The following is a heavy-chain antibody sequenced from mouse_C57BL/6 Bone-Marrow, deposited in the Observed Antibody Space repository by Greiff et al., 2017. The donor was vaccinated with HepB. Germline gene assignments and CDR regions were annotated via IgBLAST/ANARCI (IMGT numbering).Heavy chain of an antibody. Sequence: VQLQQSGAELVKPGASVKMSCKASGYTFTSYWITWVKQRPGQGLEWIGDIYPGSGSTNYNEKFKRKATLTVDTSSSTAYMQLSSLTSEDSAVYYCARGGGYPYYFDYWGQGTTLTVSS. CDR2: IYPGSGST. J-gene: IGHJ2*01. V-gene: IGHV1-55*01. CDR1: GYTFTSYW. D-gene: IGHD2-2*01. CDR3: ARGGGYPYYFDY.